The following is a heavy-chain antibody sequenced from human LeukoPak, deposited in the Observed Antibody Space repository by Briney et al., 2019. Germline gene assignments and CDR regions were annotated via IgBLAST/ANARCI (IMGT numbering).Heavy chain of an antibody. CDR3: ARVYSSSWYSGYLYMDV. CDR1: GFTFSSYS. CDR2: ISSSSSYI. J-gene: IGHJ6*03. D-gene: IGHD6-13*01. Sequence: GGSLRLSCAASGFTFSSYSMNWVRQAPGKGLEWVSSISSSSSYIYYADSVKGRFTISRDNAKQLLYLQMSSLRAEDTAVYYCARVYSSSWYSGYLYMDVWGKGTTVTVSS. V-gene: IGHV3-21*01.